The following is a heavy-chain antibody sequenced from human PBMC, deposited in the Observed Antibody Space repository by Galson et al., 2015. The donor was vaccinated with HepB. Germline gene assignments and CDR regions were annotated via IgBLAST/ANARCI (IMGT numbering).Heavy chain of an antibody. D-gene: IGHD6-6*01. CDR1: GYRFTSYW. J-gene: IGHJ4*02. CDR3: ARAEYSSSPETFDY. Sequence: QSGAEVKKSGESLKIPCTASGYRFTSYWIGWVRQMPGKGLEWMGIFYPGDSDARYSPSFQGQVIFSADKSIATAYLQWTSLKASDTAIYYCARAEYSSSPETFDYWGQGTLVTVSS. V-gene: IGHV5-51*01. CDR2: FYPGDSDA.